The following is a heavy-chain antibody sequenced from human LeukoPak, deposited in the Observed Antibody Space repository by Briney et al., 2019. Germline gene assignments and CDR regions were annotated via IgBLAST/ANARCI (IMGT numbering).Heavy chain of an antibody. D-gene: IGHD3-16*01. Sequence: GGSLRLSCAASGFTFSSYGMSWVRQAPGKGLEWVSGISGSGGSTNYADSVKGRFTISRDNSNNTLYLQMNSLRAEDTAVYYCAKDATFGGVMTMYYFDYWGQGTLVTVSS. CDR3: AKDATFGGVMTMYYFDY. CDR1: GFTFSSYG. CDR2: ISGSGGST. J-gene: IGHJ4*02. V-gene: IGHV3-23*01.